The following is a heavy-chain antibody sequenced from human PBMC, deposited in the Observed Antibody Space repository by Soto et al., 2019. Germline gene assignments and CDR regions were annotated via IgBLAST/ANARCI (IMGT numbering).Heavy chain of an antibody. CDR3: ASQDYDILTGYYKDY. J-gene: IGHJ4*02. D-gene: IGHD3-9*01. CDR1: GFTFSSYW. CDR2: INSDGSST. Sequence: GGSLRLSCAASGFTFSSYWMHWVRQAPGKGLVWVSRINSDGSSTSYADSVKGRFTISRENAKNTLYLQMNSLRAEDTAVYYCASQDYDILTGYYKDYWGQGTLVTVSS. V-gene: IGHV3-74*01.